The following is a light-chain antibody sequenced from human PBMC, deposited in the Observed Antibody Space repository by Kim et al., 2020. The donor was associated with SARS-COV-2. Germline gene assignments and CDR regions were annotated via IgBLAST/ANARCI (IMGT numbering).Light chain of an antibody. V-gene: IGKV3-11*01. CDR1: QSNSSY. Sequence: WSPGERATPSCRASQSNSSYLGWYQQKPAQAPRLLIYDASIRATGIPARVSGSGSGTDFTLTIHSLEPEDFAVYYCQQRTDWPLTFGGGTKVDIK. CDR3: QQRTDWPLT. CDR2: DAS. J-gene: IGKJ4*01.